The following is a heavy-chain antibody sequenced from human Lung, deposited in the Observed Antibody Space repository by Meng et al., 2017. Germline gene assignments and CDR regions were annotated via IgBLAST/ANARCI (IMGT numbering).Heavy chain of an antibody. CDR1: GYNFPDDW. D-gene: IGHD6-13*01. V-gene: IGHV1-2*06. Sequence: LVQCGAELKTPGASVKVSCKPSGYNFPDDWLHWVRRAPGQGLEWMGRIDPKSGDTHYAQRFQGRVTMTGDTSISTAYMELSGLRSDDTAMYYCARDEDISAAGKLFGDYWGQGTLVTVSS. CDR2: IDPKSGDT. J-gene: IGHJ4*02. CDR3: ARDEDISAAGKLFGDY.